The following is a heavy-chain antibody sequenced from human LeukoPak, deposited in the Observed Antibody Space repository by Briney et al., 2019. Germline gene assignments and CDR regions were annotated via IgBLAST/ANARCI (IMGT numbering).Heavy chain of an antibody. J-gene: IGHJ3*02. CDR3: ASGIRSGWTDAFDI. Sequence: PGGSLRLSCVASGFTVSSNYISWVRQAPGKGLEWVSLIYSGDSTYYADSVKGRFTISRDNSKNTLYLQMNSLRAEDTAVYYCASGIRSGWTDAFDIWAKGQWSPSLQ. CDR2: IYSGDST. D-gene: IGHD6-19*01. V-gene: IGHV3-66*01. CDR1: GFTVSSNY.